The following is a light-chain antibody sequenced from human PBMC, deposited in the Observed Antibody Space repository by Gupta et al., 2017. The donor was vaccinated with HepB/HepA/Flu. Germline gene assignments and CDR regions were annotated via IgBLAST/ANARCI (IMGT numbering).Light chain of an antibody. CDR2: EVN. CDR3: SSYAGSNNVF. V-gene: IGLV2-8*01. J-gene: IGLJ2*01. Sequence: QSALTQPPSASGSPGQSVTISCTGTSSDVGGYNFVSWFQQHPGKVPKLMIYEVNKRPSGVPDRFSGSKSGNTASLTVSGLQTGDEADYYCSSYAGSNNVFFGGGTKLTVL. CDR1: SSDVGGYNF.